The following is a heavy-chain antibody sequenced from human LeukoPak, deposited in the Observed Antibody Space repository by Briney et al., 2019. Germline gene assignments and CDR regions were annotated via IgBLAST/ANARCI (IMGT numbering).Heavy chain of an antibody. J-gene: IGHJ4*02. V-gene: IGHV1-18*01. D-gene: IGHD4-17*01. CDR1: GYTFTTAG. CDR2: ITPYNGSP. Sequence: ASVKVSCKASGYTFTTAGITWVRQAPGQGLEWVGWITPYNGSPTYAQRLQGRVTLTTDTSTTTAYMELRSLTSDDTAIYYCARGGDGDYDYWGQGTLVTVSS. CDR3: ARGGDGDYDY.